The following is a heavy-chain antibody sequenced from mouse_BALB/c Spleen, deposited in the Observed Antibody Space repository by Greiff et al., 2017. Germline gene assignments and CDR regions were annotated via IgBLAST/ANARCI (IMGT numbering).Heavy chain of an antibody. J-gene: IGHJ4*01. Sequence: EVKLEESGGGLVQPGGSMKLSCVASGFTFSSYWMSWVRQSPEKGLEWVAEIRLKSDNYATHYAESVKGKFTISRDDSKSRLYLQMNSLRAEDTGIYYCTDMVDYWGQGTSVTVSS. CDR3: TDMVDY. CDR2: IRLKSDNYAT. CDR1: GFTFSSYW. V-gene: IGHV6-3*01. D-gene: IGHD1-1*02.